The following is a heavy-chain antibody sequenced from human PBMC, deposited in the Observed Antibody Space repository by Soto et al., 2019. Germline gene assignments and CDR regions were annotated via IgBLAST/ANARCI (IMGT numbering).Heavy chain of an antibody. CDR2: IWYEGSNK. Sequence: PGGSLRLSCAASGFTFSSYGMHWVRQAPGKGLEWVAVIWYEGSNKYYADSVKGRFTISRDNYKNTLYLQMNSLRAEDTAVYYCARDPYYDILTGDDDAFNIWGQGTMVTVSS. D-gene: IGHD3-9*01. CDR1: GFTFSSYG. J-gene: IGHJ3*02. CDR3: ARDPYYDILTGDDDAFNI. V-gene: IGHV3-33*01.